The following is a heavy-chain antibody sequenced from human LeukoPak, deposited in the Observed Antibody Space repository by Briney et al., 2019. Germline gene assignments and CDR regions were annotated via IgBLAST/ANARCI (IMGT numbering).Heavy chain of an antibody. V-gene: IGHV4-39*01. D-gene: IGHD3-10*01. CDR1: GGSTSSSSYY. Sequence: PSETLSLTCTVSGGSTSSSSYYWGWIRQPPGKGLEWIGSIYYSGSTYYNPSLKSRVTISVDTSKNQFSLKLSSVTAADTAVYYCARHPREYYYGSGRVDYWGQGTLVTVSS. CDR2: IYYSGST. CDR3: ARHPREYYYGSGRVDY. J-gene: IGHJ4*02.